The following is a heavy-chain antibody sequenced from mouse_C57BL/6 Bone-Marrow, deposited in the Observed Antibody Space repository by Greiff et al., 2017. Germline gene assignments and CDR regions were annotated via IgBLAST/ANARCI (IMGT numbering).Heavy chain of an antibody. J-gene: IGHJ4*01. D-gene: IGHD1-1*01. CDR3: ARDYYGSSWNYAMDY. V-gene: IGHV3-6*01. CDR1: GYSITSGYY. CDR2: ISYDGSN. Sequence: VQLKQSGPGLVKPSQSLSLTCSVTGYSITSGYYWNWIRQFPGNKLEWMGYISYDGSNNYNPSLKNRISITRDTSKNQFFLKLNSVTTEDTATYYCARDYYGSSWNYAMDYWGQGTSVTVSS.